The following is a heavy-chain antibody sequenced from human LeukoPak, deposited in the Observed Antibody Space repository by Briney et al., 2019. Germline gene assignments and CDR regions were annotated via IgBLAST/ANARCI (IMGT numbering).Heavy chain of an antibody. J-gene: IGHJ6*03. CDR2: IIPIFGTA. Sequence: SVKVSCKASGGTFSSYAISCVRQAPGQGLEWMGRIIPIFGTANYAQKFQGRVTITADESTSTAYMELSSLRSEDTAVYYCARGIVPAAAAPYYMDVWGKGTTVTVSS. V-gene: IGHV1-69*15. D-gene: IGHD2-2*01. CDR3: ARGIVPAAAAPYYMDV. CDR1: GGTFSSYA.